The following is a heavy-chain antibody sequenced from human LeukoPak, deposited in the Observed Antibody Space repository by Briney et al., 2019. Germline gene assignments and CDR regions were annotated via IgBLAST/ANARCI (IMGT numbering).Heavy chain of an antibody. V-gene: IGHV3-23*01. CDR1: GFTFSSYA. CDR2: ISGSGSST. CDR3: AKHNSSSPSFDY. D-gene: IGHD6-6*01. J-gene: IGHJ4*02. Sequence: GGSLRLSCAASGFTFSSYAMSWVRQAPGKGLEWVSEISGSGSSTYYADSVKGRFTISRDNSKNTLYLQMNSLRAEGTALYYCAKHNSSSPSFDYRGQGTLVTVSS.